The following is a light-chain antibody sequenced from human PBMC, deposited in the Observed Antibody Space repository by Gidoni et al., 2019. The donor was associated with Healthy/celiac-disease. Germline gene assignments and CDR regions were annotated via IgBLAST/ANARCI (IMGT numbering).Light chain of an antibody. CDR1: QGISSY. CDR2: AAS. Sequence: DIQLTQSPSFLSASVGDRVTIPCRARQGISSYLAWYQQKPGKAPKLLIYAASTLQSGVPSRFSGSGSGTEFTLTISSLQPEEFATYYCQQRNSYPITFGQGTRLEIK. J-gene: IGKJ5*01. CDR3: QQRNSYPIT. V-gene: IGKV1-9*01.